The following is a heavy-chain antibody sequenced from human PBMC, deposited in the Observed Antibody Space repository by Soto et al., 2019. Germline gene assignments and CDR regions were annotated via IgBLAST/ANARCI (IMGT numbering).Heavy chain of an antibody. D-gene: IGHD3-10*01. J-gene: IGHJ5*02. Sequence: SETLSLTCTVSGGSVSSGSYYWSWIRQPPGKGLEWIGYIYYSGSTNYNPSLKSRVTISVDTSKNQFSLKLSSVTAADTAAYYCARGIPLVVRGVIHHNWFDPWGQGTLVTVSS. CDR2: IYYSGST. CDR1: GGSVSSGSYY. CDR3: ARGIPLVVRGVIHHNWFDP. V-gene: IGHV4-61*01.